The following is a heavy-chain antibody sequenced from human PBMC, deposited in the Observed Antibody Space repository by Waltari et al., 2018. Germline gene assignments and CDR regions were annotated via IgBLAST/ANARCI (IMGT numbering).Heavy chain of an antibody. CDR1: GYTFTSYA. V-gene: IGHV1-3*01. CDR3: AREVATTSYYYYGMDV. J-gene: IGHJ6*02. D-gene: IGHD5-12*01. Sequence: QVQLVQSGAEVKKPGASVKVSCKASGYTFTSYAMHWVRQAPGQRLEWMGWINAGNGNTKYSQKFQGRVTITRDTSASTAYMELSSLRSEDTAVYYCAREVATTSYYYYGMDVWGQGTTVTVSS. CDR2: INAGNGNT.